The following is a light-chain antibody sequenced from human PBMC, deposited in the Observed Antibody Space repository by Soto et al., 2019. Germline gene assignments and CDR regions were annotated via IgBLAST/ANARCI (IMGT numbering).Light chain of an antibody. CDR2: WAS. CDR1: HTVLDRSNNKDC. J-gene: IGKJ1*01. V-gene: IGKV4-1*01. CDR3: QQYYNTPLA. Sequence: DIVMTQSPDSLAVSRGERATITCKASHTVLDRSNNKDCLSWYQQKPGQPPKLLIYWASTRESGVPDRFSGSGSGTDFTLTISSLQAEDVAVYYCQQYYNTPLAFGQGTKVDI.